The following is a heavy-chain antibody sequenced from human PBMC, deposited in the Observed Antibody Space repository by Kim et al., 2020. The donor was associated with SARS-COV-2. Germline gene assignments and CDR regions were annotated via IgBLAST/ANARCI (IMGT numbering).Heavy chain of an antibody. V-gene: IGHV4-34*01. CDR2: INHSGST. CDR1: GGSFSGYY. CDR3: ARGTEMSMVRGVIINAQPFDY. Sequence: SETLSLTCAVYGGSFSGYYWSWIRQPPGKGLEWIGEINHSGSTNYNPSLKSRVTISVDTSKNQFSLKLSSVTAADTAVYYCARGTEMSMVRGVIINAQPFDYWGQGTLVTVSS. D-gene: IGHD3-10*01. J-gene: IGHJ4*02.